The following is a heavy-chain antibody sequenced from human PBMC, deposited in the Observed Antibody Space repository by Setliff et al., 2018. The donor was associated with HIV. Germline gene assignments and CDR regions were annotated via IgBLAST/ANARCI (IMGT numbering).Heavy chain of an antibody. J-gene: IGHJ4*02. CDR1: GFTFSDSY. CDR2: IRPDGSAL. Sequence: GESLKISCAASGFTFSDSYMSWIRQAPGRGLEWISYIRPDGSALYYEDSMKGRFTVSRDNAKNSLFLHMNSLRAEDTAVYYCARARGLGNYAFADHWGRGTLVTV. CDR3: ARARGLGNYAFADH. D-gene: IGHD1-7*01. V-gene: IGHV3-11*04.